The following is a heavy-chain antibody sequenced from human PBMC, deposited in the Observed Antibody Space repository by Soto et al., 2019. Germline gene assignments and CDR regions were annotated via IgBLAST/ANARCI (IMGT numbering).Heavy chain of an antibody. CDR2: MNPKSANT. CDR3: ARSPSWETTVTPSHFDY. V-gene: IGHV1-8*01. CDR1: RYTFISYD. J-gene: IGHJ4*02. D-gene: IGHD4-4*01. Sequence: QVQLVHSGAEVMKPGASVKVSCKASRYTFISYDINWVRQATGQGLEWMGWMNPKSANTGYAQNFQGRVTMTRNTSISTAYMEMSSLRSEDTAVYYCARSPSWETTVTPSHFDYWGEGTLDTVSS.